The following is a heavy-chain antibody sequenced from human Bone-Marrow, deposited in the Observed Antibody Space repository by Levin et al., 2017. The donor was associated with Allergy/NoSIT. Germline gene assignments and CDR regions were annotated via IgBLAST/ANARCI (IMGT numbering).Heavy chain of an antibody. CDR1: GFTVSNNY. J-gene: IGHJ4*02. CDR3: AGGPSRGY. V-gene: IGHV3-66*02. Sequence: GESLKISCAASGFTVSNNYMSWVRQAPGKGLEWVSLIYSGGGTHYADSVKGRFTISRDNSKKTLSLQMNSLRPDDTAVYYCAGGPSRGYWGQGTLVTVSS. CDR2: IYSGGGT. D-gene: IGHD3-16*01.